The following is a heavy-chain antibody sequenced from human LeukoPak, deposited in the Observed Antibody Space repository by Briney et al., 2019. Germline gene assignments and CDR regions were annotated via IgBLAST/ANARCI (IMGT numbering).Heavy chain of an antibody. Sequence: SETLSLTCTVSGGSISSGGYYWSWIWQPPGKGLEWIGYIYYSGSTNYNPSLKSRVTISVDTSKNQFSLKLSSVTAADTAVYYCATVTTVNLYYYGMDVWGQGTTVTVSS. CDR2: IYYSGST. CDR3: ATVTTVNLYYYGMDV. V-gene: IGHV4-61*08. J-gene: IGHJ6*02. D-gene: IGHD4-17*01. CDR1: GGSISSGGYY.